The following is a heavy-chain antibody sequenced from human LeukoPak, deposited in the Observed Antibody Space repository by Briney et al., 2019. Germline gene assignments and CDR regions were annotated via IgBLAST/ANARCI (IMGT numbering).Heavy chain of an antibody. CDR1: GGTFSSYA. J-gene: IGHJ6*03. CDR3: ARSGSYYKLYYYMDV. V-gene: IGHV1-69*06. D-gene: IGHD3-10*01. Sequence: SVKVSCKASGGTFSSYAISWVRQAPGQGLEWMGRIIPIFGTANYAQKFQGRVTITAEKSTSTAYMELSSLRSEDTAVYYCARSGSYYKLYYYMDVWGKGTTVTVSS. CDR2: IIPIFGTA.